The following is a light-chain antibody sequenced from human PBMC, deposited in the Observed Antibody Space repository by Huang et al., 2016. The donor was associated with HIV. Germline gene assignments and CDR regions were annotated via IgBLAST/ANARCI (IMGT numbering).Light chain of an antibody. CDR2: DAS. CDR3: QQRYNWPPIT. V-gene: IGKV3-11*01. J-gene: IGKJ5*01. CDR1: QSVTTY. Sequence: EVVLTQSPATLSLSTGERATLSCRASQSVTTYLAWYQQQPGQAPTLLIFDASNRATGTQAMFSGSGSVTYFTLTISSLEPEDFAVYYCQQRYNWPPITFGQGTRLEMK.